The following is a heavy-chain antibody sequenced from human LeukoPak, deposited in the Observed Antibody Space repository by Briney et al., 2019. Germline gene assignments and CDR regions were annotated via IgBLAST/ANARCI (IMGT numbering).Heavy chain of an antibody. V-gene: IGHV3-30*18. CDR3: AKYAYNWNAPDGFDM. Sequence: GGSLRLSCAASGFIFSRYSMNWVRQAPGKGLEWVAVISSDGSRKHYGDSVKGRFTISRDNSESTLFLQMNSLRTDDTSVYFCAKYAYNWNAPDGFDMWGQGTMVIVSS. J-gene: IGHJ3*02. CDR2: ISSDGSRK. CDR1: GFIFSRYS. D-gene: IGHD1-1*01.